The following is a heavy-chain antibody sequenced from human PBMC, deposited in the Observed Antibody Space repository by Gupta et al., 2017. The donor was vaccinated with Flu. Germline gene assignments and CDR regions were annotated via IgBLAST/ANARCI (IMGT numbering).Heavy chain of an antibody. V-gene: IGHV3-9*01. CDR2: ISWNSGSI. D-gene: IGHD3-22*01. CDR3: AKDRYYDSSGYYYD. CDR1: DDYA. Sequence: DDYAMHWVRQAPGKGLEWVSGISWNSGSIGYADSVKGRFTISRDNAKNSLYLQMNSLRAEDTALYYCAKDRYYDSSGYYYDWGQGTLVTVSS. J-gene: IGHJ4*02.